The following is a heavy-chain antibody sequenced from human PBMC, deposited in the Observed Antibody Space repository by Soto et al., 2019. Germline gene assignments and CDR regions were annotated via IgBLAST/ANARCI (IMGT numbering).Heavy chain of an antibody. CDR1: GASISSYY. V-gene: IGHV4-59*01. CDR2: IYYSGNT. Sequence: SETLSLTCTVSGASISSYYWSWIRQPPGKGLEWIGYIYYSGNTNYKPSLKSRVTISVDTSKKQFSLSLSAVTAADTAVYYGARLGWVSTSYYCCCWGRGTRGTVAS. CDR3: ARLGWVSTSYYCCC. J-gene: IGHJ4*02. D-gene: IGHD2-2*01.